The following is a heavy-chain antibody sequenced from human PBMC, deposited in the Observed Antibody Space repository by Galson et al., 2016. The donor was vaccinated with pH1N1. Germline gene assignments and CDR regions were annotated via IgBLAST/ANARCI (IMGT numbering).Heavy chain of an antibody. CDR2: FFYGGRT. V-gene: IGHV4-39*01. J-gene: IGHJ5*02. D-gene: IGHD6-19*01. CDR3: ARHALYSSGDMRNWIDP. CDR1: GGSISSSHH. Sequence: SETLSLTCTVSGGSISSSHHWGWIRQPPEKGLEWIGSFFYGGRTYYNSSLKSRVTISVDTSKNEFYLNVRSMTAADTAVYYCARHALYSSGDMRNWIDPWGQGTRVTVSS.